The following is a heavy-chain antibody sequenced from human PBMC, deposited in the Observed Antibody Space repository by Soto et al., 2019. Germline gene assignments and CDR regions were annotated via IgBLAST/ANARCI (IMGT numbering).Heavy chain of an antibody. CDR2: IVVGSGNT. CDR3: AAPAFYCSGGRCYDYFDY. CDR1: GFTFTSSA. V-gene: IGHV1-58*01. D-gene: IGHD2-15*01. Sequence: SVKVSCKASGFTFTSSAVQWVRQARGQRLEWIGWIVVGSGNTNYAQKFQERVTITRDMSTSTAYMELSSLRSEDTAVYYCAAPAFYCSGGRCYDYFDYWGQGTLVTVSS. J-gene: IGHJ4*02.